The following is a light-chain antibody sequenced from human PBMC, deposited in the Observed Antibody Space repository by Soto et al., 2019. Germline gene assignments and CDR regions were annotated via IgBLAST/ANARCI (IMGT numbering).Light chain of an antibody. CDR2: GAS. CDR1: QSVSSN. J-gene: IGKJ4*01. Sequence: EMVMTQSPATLSVSPGERATLSCRASQSVSSNLAWYQQKPGQAPRLLIYGASTRATGIPARFSGSGSGTEFTLTISSLQSEDFAVYYCQQYKNWPPLTFGGGNRVEIK. V-gene: IGKV3-15*01. CDR3: QQYKNWPPLT.